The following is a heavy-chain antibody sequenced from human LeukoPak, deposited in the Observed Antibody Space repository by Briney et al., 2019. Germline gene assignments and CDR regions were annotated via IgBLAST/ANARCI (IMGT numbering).Heavy chain of an antibody. J-gene: IGHJ4*02. V-gene: IGHV3-9*01. CDR1: RFTFDDYA. D-gene: IGHD6-19*01. Sequence: GRSLRLSCAASRFTFDDYAMHWVRQAPGKGLEWVSGISWNSGSIGYADSVKGRFTISRDNAKNSLYLQMNSLRAEDTALYYCAKDIGYSSGWTQTFDYWGQGTLVTVSS. CDR2: ISWNSGSI. CDR3: AKDIGYSSGWTQTFDY.